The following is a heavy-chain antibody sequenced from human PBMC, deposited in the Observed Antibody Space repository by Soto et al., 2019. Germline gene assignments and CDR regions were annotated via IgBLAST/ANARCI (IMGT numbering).Heavy chain of an antibody. CDR3: ARDKGSFYDTTGWVFDY. J-gene: IGHJ4*02. V-gene: IGHV4-59*01. CDR2: IYDGGSA. CDR1: GDSISDFY. D-gene: IGHD3-22*01. Sequence: EQLQESGPGLVKPSETVSLTCTVSGDSISDFYWSWIRQSPGKGLEWIGYIYDGGSANYNPSLKSRVTISVDTSKNQFSLKLRSVTAADTAVYYCARDKGSFYDTTGWVFDYWGQGALVTVSS.